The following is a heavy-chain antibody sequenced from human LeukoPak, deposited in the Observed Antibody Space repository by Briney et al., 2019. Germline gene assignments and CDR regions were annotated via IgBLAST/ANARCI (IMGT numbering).Heavy chain of an antibody. CDR1: GFTFSSYG. D-gene: IGHD6-13*01. J-gene: IGHJ4*02. CDR2: ISYDGSNK. V-gene: IGHV3-30*18. CDR3: AKCVSSWYLWGSPFDY. Sequence: GGSLRLSCAASGFTFSSYGMHWVRQAPGKGLEWVAVISYDGSNKYYADSVKGRFTISRDNSKNTLYLQMNSLRAEDTAVYYCAKCVSSWYLWGSPFDYWGQGTLVTVSS.